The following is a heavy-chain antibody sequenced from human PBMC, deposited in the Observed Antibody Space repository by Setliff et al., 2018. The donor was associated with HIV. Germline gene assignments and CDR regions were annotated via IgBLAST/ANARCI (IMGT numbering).Heavy chain of an antibody. CDR1: GLTIRNNY. D-gene: IGHD6-19*01. CDR3: AKDPPLSYSSGWYYFDY. J-gene: IGHJ4*02. V-gene: IGHV3-23*03. Sequence: PGGSLRLSCAASGLTIRNNYMSWVRQAPGKGLEWVSTVYSGGSSTYYADSVKGRFTISRDDSKKTLYLQMNSLRVEDTAIYYCAKDPPLSYSSGWYYFDYWGQGTLVTVSS. CDR2: VYSGGSST.